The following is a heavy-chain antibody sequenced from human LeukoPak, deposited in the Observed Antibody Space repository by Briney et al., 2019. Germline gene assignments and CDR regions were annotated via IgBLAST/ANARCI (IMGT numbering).Heavy chain of an antibody. J-gene: IGHJ4*02. D-gene: IGHD2/OR15-2a*01. V-gene: IGHV3-7*05. CDR2: IKVEGSEK. CDR3: ARGGGRHVEY. Sequence: PGGSLRLSCAASGFTFRSYWMAWVRQAPGKGLEWVANIKVEGSEKNYVDSVKGRFTISRDNAKNSLYLQMNSLRAEDTAVYYCARGGGRHVEYWGQGNLVTVSS. CDR1: GFTFRSYW.